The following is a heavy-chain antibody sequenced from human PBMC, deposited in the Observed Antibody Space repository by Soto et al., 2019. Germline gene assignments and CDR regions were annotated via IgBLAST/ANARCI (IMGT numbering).Heavy chain of an antibody. Sequence: QVQLVQSGAEVKKPGASVKVSCKAFGYTFTSYAMHWVRQAPGQRLEWMGWINAGNGNKKFSQKIQGRVTITRDTSASTAYMELSSLRSEDTAAYYRASDLGGMDVWGQGTTVIVSS. CDR2: INAGNGNK. J-gene: IGHJ6*02. CDR3: ASDLGGMDV. CDR1: GYTFTSYA. D-gene: IGHD1-26*01. V-gene: IGHV1-3*01.